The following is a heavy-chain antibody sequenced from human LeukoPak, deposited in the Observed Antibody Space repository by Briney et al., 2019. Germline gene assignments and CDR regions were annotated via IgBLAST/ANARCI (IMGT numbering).Heavy chain of an antibody. D-gene: IGHD6-13*01. Sequence: PGGSLRLSCVASGFTFSSYVMSWVRQAPGKGLEWVSTISGNGGSTYYADSVKGRFTISRDKSKNTLYLQMNSLGAEDTAVYYCAKEYRSWYYIDYWGQGTLVTVSS. V-gene: IGHV3-23*01. CDR1: GFTFSSYV. J-gene: IGHJ4*02. CDR2: ISGNGGST. CDR3: AKEYRSWYYIDY.